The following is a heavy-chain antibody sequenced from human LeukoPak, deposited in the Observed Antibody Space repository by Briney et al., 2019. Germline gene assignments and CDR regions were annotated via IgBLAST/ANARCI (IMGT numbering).Heavy chain of an antibody. Sequence: PGGSLRLSCAASGFTFSSYSMNWVRQAPGKGLEWVSSISSSSSYIYYADSVKGRFTISRDNAKNSLYPQMNSLRAEDTAVYYCARDLIAAAGTNVYWGQGTLVTVSS. CDR1: GFTFSSYS. V-gene: IGHV3-21*01. J-gene: IGHJ4*02. CDR2: ISSSSSYI. CDR3: ARDLIAAAGTNVY. D-gene: IGHD6-13*01.